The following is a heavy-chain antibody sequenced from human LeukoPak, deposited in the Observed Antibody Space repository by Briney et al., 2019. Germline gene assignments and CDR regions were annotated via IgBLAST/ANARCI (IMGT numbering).Heavy chain of an antibody. CDR1: GGSVSSGSYY. V-gene: IGHV4-61*01. Sequence: PSETLSLTCTVSGGSVSSGSYYWSWIRQPPGKGLEWIGYIYYSGSTNYNPSLKSRVTISVDTSKNQFSLKLSSVTAADTAVYYCARDFGYSYGYGFDYWGQGTLVTVSS. CDR2: IYYSGST. D-gene: IGHD5-18*01. CDR3: ARDFGYSYGYGFDY. J-gene: IGHJ4*02.